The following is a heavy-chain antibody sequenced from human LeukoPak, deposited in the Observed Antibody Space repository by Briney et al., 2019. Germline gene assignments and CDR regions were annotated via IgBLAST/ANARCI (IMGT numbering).Heavy chain of an antibody. CDR3: ARHPIVPKRYYYDSSGYYYYYYYMDV. V-gene: IGHV1-69*05. D-gene: IGHD3-22*01. CDR2: IIPIFGTA. CDR1: GGTFSSYA. J-gene: IGHJ6*03. Sequence: SVKVSCKASGGTFSSYAISWVRQAPGQGLEWMGGIIPIFGTANYAQKFQGRVTITTDESTSTAYMELSSLRSEDTAVYYCARHPIVPKRYYYDSSGYYYYYYYMDVWGKGTTVTVSS.